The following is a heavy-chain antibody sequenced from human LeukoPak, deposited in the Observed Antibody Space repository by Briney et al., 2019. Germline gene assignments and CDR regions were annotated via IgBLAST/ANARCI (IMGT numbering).Heavy chain of an antibody. D-gene: IGHD3-10*01. CDR1: GFTFSSYG. CDR3: AKDLGSGSWAYYFDY. CDR2: ISYDGSNK. V-gene: IGHV3-30*18. J-gene: IGHJ4*02. Sequence: GGSLRLSCAASGFTFSSYGMPWVSQAPGKGLEWVAVISYDGSNKYYADSVKGRFTISRDNSKNTLYLQMNSLRAEDTAVYYCAKDLGSGSWAYYFDYWGQETLVTVSS.